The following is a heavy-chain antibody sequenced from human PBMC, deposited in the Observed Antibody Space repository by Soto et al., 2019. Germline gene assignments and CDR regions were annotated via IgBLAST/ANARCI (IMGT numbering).Heavy chain of an antibody. J-gene: IGHJ6*02. CDR1: GFTFSSYG. CDR2: ISYDGSNK. D-gene: IGHD1-1*01. Sequence: PGGSLRLSCAASGFTFSSYGMHWVRQAPGKGLEWVAVISYDGSNKYYADSVKGRFTISRDNSKNTLYLQMNSLRAEDTAVYYCAKAGKERFYGMDVWGQGTTVTVSS. V-gene: IGHV3-30*18. CDR3: AKAGKERFYGMDV.